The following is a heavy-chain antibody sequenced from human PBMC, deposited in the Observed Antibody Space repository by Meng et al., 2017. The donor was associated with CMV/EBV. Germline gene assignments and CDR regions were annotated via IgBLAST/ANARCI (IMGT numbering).Heavy chain of an antibody. CDR1: GFTFSSYA. V-gene: IGHV3-23*01. D-gene: IGHD2-2*02. CDR2: ISGSGGST. J-gene: IGHJ4*02. Sequence: GEFLKISCAASGFTFSSYAMSWVRQAPGKGLEWVSAISGSGGSTYYADSVKGRFTISRDNSKNTLYLQMNSLRAEDTAVYYCAKISGRTVSPYCSSTSCYTGRGYFDYWGQGTLVTVSS. CDR3: AKISGRTVSPYCSSTSCYTGRGYFDY.